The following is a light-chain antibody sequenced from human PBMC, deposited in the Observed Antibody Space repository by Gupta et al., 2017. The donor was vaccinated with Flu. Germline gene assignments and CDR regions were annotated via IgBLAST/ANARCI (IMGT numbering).Light chain of an antibody. Sequence: QLVLTQSPSASASLGASVKLTCPLSSGHSSYAIAWHQQQPEKGPRYLMKLNSDGSHSKGDGIPDRFSGSSSGAERYLTISSLQAEDEADYYCQTWGTGHVVFGGGTKLTVL. CDR3: QTWGTGHVV. J-gene: IGLJ2*01. V-gene: IGLV4-69*01. CDR2: LNSDGSH. CDR1: SGHSSYA.